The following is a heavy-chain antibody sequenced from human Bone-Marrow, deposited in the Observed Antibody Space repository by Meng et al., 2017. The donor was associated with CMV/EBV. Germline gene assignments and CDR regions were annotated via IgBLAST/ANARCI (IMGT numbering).Heavy chain of an antibody. J-gene: IGHJ4*02. CDR2: VVPVLGIA. Sequence: SVKVSCKASGDSFSTYGINWVRQAPGQGLEWMGGVVPVLGIANSAQKFQGRLTITADKSTSTTYTELSSLRFEDTAVYYCARDPITLASRPYHFDYWGQGTVVIVSS. CDR3: ARDPITLASRPYHFDY. CDR1: GDSFSTYG. D-gene: IGHD5-24*01. V-gene: IGHV1-69*10.